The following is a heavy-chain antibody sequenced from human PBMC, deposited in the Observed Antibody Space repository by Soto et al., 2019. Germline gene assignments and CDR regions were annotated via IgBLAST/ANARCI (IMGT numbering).Heavy chain of an antibody. CDR3: ARPLIVDTAMALFVGGMDV. V-gene: IGHV1-69*01. D-gene: IGHD5-18*01. Sequence: QVQLVQSGAEVKKPGSSVKVSCKASGGTFSSYAISWVRQAPGQGLEWMGGIIPILGTANYAQKFQGRVPITGDESTSTAYMELSRLRSEDTAVYYCARPLIVDTAMALFVGGMDVWGQGTTVTVSS. CDR2: IIPILGTA. J-gene: IGHJ6*02. CDR1: GGTFSSYA.